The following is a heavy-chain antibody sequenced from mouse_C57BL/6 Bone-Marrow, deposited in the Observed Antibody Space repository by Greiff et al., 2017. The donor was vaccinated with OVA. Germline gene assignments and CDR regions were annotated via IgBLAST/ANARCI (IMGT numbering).Heavy chain of an antibody. CDR3: TRTVYYGYDYAMDY. D-gene: IGHD2-2*01. CDR1: GFNIKDDY. J-gene: IGHJ4*01. V-gene: IGHV14-4*01. Sequence: VQLQQSGAELVRPGASVKLSCTASGFNIKDDYMHWVKQRPEQGLEWIGWIDPENGDTEYASKFQGKATITADTSSNTAYLQLSSLTSEDTAVYYCTRTVYYGYDYAMDYWGQGTSVTVSS. CDR2: IDPENGDT.